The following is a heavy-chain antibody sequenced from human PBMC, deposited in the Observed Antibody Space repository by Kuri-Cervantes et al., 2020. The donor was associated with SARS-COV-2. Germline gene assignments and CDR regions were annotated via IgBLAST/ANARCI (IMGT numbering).Heavy chain of an antibody. CDR2: IIPIFGTA. D-gene: IGHD4-11*01. V-gene: IGHV1-69*05. CDR3: ARDGSATVSTLFDY. Sequence: SVKVSYKASGGTFSSYAISWVRQAPGQGLEWMGGIIPIFGTANYAQKFQGRVTITTDESTSTAYMELSSLRSDDTAVYYCARDGSATVSTLFDYWGQGTLVTVSS. J-gene: IGHJ4*02. CDR1: GGTFSSYA.